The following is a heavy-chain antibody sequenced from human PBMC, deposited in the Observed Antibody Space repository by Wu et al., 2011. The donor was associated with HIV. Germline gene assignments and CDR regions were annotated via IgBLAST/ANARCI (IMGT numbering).Heavy chain of an antibody. D-gene: IGHD1-26*01. V-gene: IGHV1-8*02. CDR1: GYTFTSYD. Sequence: QVQLVQSGAEVKKPGASVKVSCKASGYTFTSYDINWVRQATGQGLEWMGWMNPNSGNTGYAQKFQGRVTMTRNTSISTAYMELSSLRSEDTAVYYCARGLRRWELQRYNWFDPWGQGTLVTVSS. CDR3: ARGLRRWELQRYNWFDP. CDR2: MNPNSGNT. J-gene: IGHJ5*02.